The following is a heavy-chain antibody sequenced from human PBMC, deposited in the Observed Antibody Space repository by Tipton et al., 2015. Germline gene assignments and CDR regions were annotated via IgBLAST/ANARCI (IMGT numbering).Heavy chain of an antibody. CDR3: ARGGSWHSP. CDR1: GGSISSSSYY. CDR2: IYYSGST. V-gene: IGHV4-39*07. D-gene: IGHD1-26*01. J-gene: IGHJ5*02. Sequence: TLSLTCTVSGGSISSSSYYWGWIRQPPGKGLECIGSIYYSGSTYYNPSLKSRVTISVDTSKNQLSLKLSSVTAADTAVYYCARGGSWHSPWGQGTLVTVSS.